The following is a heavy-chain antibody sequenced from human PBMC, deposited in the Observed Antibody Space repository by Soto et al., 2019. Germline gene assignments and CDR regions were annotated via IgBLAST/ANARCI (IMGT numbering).Heavy chain of an antibody. CDR1: GFTFGDYA. J-gene: IGHJ3*01. D-gene: IGHD2-21*01. Sequence: GGSLRVSCTTCGFTFGDYAMSWVRQAAGKGLEWVGFSRSKAYGGKAEYAGSVKGSFTISRDHSKSIAYLQMNNLKTEDTAVYFCTRDQHITPWGQGTMVTVPS. V-gene: IGHV3-49*04. CDR2: SRSKAYGGKA. CDR3: TRDQHITP.